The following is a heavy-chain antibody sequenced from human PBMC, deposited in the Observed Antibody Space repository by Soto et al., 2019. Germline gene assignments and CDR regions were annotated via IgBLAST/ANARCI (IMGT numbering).Heavy chain of an antibody. CDR2: FDPEDGET. CDR1: GYTLTELS. Sequence: ASVKVSCKVSGYTLTELSMHWVRQAPGKGLEWMGGFDPEDGETIYAQKFQGRVTMTEDTSTDTAYMELSSLRSEDTAVYYCATVTGIVGATPYYFDYLGQGTLVTVS. J-gene: IGHJ4*02. V-gene: IGHV1-24*01. CDR3: ATVTGIVGATPYYFDY. D-gene: IGHD1-26*01.